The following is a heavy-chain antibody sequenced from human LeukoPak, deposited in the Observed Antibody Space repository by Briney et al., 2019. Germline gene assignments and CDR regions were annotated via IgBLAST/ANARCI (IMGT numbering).Heavy chain of an antibody. CDR3: ARDTYYYDSSGYPGAFDI. Sequence: ASVKVSCKASGYTFTNYYIHWVRQAPGQGREWLGIINPSGGGTLYAQKFQGRVTMTRDTSTSTAYMELSSLRSEDPAVYYCARDTYYYDSSGYPGAFDIWGQGTMVTVSS. V-gene: IGHV1-46*01. CDR2: INPSGGGT. CDR1: GYTFTNYY. D-gene: IGHD3-22*01. J-gene: IGHJ3*02.